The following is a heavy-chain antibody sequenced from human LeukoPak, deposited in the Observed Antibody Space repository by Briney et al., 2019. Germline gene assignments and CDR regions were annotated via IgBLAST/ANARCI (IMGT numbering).Heavy chain of an antibody. CDR1: GYTFTGYY. D-gene: IGHD1-1*01. CDR3: ARGMEGAHYYYYYGMDV. CDR2: MNPNSGNT. Sequence: ASVKVSCKASGYTFTGYYMHWVRQAPGQGLEWMGWMNPNSGNTGYAQKFQGRVTMTRNTSISTAYMELSSLRSEDTAVYYCARGMEGAHYYYYYGMDVWGQGTTVTVSS. V-gene: IGHV1-8*02. J-gene: IGHJ6*02.